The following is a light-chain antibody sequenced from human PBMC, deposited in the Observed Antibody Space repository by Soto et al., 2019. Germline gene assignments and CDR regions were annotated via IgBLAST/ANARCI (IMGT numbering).Light chain of an antibody. J-gene: IGLJ1*01. V-gene: IGLV2-23*02. CDR1: SSDLGACTY. CDR2: EVN. CDR3: CSSGGSPTYV. Sequence: QSVLTQPASVSGSPGQSITVSCTGTSSDLGACTYVSWYQQHPGKAPKLMIFEVNKRPSGVSNRFSGSKSGNTASLTISGLKVEDEADYYCCSSGGSPTYVFGTGTKVTVL.